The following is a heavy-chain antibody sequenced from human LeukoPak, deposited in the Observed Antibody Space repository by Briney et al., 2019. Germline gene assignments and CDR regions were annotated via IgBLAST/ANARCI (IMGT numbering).Heavy chain of an antibody. J-gene: IGHJ4*02. CDR2: ISSSSSYI. CDR1: GFTFSSYS. Sequence: GGSLRLSCAASGFTFSSYSMNWVRQAPGKGLEWVSSISSSSSYIYYADSVKGRFTISRDNAKNSLYLQMNSLRAEDTAVYYCAARGEDCSSTSCYSLAYWGQGTLVTVSS. D-gene: IGHD2-2*01. CDR3: AARGEDCSSTSCYSLAY. V-gene: IGHV3-21*01.